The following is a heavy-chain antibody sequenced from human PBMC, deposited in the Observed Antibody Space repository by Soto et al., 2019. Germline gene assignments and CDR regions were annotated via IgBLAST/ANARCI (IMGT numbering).Heavy chain of an antibody. V-gene: IGHV1-24*01. CDR1: GYTLTELS. J-gene: IGHJ3*02. Sequence: ASVKVSCKVSGYTLTELSMHWVRQAPGKGLEWMGGFDPEDGETIYAQKFQGRVTMTEDTSTDTAYMELSSLRSEDTAVYYCAAAIFGVVIPLIWGQGTMVTVSS. CDR2: FDPEDGET. CDR3: AAAIFGVVIPLI. D-gene: IGHD3-3*01.